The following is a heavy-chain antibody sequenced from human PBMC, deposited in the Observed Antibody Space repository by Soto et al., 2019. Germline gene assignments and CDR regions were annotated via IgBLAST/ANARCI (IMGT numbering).Heavy chain of an antibody. CDR3: ARGMESGYSYGVDY. CDR1: GFTFSSYA. J-gene: IGHJ4*02. D-gene: IGHD5-18*01. V-gene: IGHV3-30-3*01. CDR2: ISYDGSNK. Sequence: QVQLVESGGGVVQPGRSLRLSCAASGFTFSSYAMHWVRQAPGKGLEWVAVISYDGSNKYYADSVKGRFTISRDNSKNTLYLQMNSLRAEDTAVYYCARGMESGYSYGVDYWGQETLVTVSS.